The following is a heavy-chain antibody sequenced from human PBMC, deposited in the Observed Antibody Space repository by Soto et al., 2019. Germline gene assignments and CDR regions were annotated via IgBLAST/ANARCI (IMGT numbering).Heavy chain of an antibody. J-gene: IGHJ4*02. CDR1: GGSISSYY. Sequence: SETLSLTCTVSGGSISSYYWSWIRQPPGKGLEWIGYIYYSGSTNYNPSLKSRVTISVDTSKNQFSLKLGSVTAADTAVYYCARQGYFDWFDYWGQGTLVTVSS. D-gene: IGHD3-9*01. CDR2: IYYSGST. CDR3: ARQGYFDWFDY. V-gene: IGHV4-59*08.